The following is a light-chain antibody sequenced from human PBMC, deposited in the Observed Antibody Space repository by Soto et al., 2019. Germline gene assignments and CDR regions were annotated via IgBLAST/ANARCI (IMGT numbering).Light chain of an antibody. Sequence: QSALTHPASVSEYPGQSITISCTGTSSDVGSYNLVSWYQQHPGKVPKLVIYEVSNRPSGVSARFSGSKSGNTASLTISGLQVEDEADYYCCSKSGGTSVIFGGGTKLTVL. CDR2: EVS. CDR3: CSKSGGTSVI. CDR1: SSDVGSYNL. J-gene: IGLJ2*01. V-gene: IGLV2-23*02.